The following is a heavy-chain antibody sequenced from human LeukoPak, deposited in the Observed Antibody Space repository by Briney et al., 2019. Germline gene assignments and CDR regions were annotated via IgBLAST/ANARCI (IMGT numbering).Heavy chain of an antibody. CDR3: ARDLWYQLLHNLLFSTENRMDV. Sequence: GASVKVSCKASGYTFTSYGISWVRQAPGQGLEWMGWISAYNGNTNYAQKLQGRVTMTTDTSTSTAYMELRSLRSDDTAVYYCARDLWYQLLHNLLFSTENRMDVWGQGTPVTVSS. V-gene: IGHV1-18*01. J-gene: IGHJ6*02. CDR1: GYTFTSYG. CDR2: ISAYNGNT. D-gene: IGHD2-2*01.